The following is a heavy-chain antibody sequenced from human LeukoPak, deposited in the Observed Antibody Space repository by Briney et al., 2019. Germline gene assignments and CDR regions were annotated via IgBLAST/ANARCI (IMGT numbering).Heavy chain of an antibody. CDR2: INHSGST. CDR1: GGSFSGYY. CDR3: ARDRYFIGFDY. J-gene: IGHJ4*02. V-gene: IGHV4-34*01. Sequence: SETLSLTCAVYGGSFSGYYWSWIRQPPGKGLEWIGEINHSGSTNYNPSLKSRVTISVDTSKNQFSLKLTSVTAADTAVYYCARDRYFIGFDYWGQRTLVTVSS. D-gene: IGHD3-9*01.